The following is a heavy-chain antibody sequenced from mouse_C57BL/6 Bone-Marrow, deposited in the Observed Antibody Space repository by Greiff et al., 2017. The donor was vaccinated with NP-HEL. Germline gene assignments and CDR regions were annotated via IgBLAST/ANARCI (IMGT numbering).Heavy chain of an antibody. D-gene: IGHD2-4*01. CDR3: ASPYDYDVAWFAY. V-gene: IGHV5-6*02. J-gene: IGHJ3*01. Sequence: DVKLVESGGDLVKPGGSLKLSCAASGFTFSSYGMSWVRQTPDKRLEWVATISSGGSYTYYPDSVKGRFTISRDNAKNTLYLQSSSLKSEDTAMYYCASPYDYDVAWFAYWGQGTLVTVSA. CDR1: GFTFSSYG. CDR2: ISSGGSYT.